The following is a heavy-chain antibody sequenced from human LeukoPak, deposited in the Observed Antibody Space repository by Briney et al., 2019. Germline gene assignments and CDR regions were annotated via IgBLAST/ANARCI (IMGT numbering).Heavy chain of an antibody. Sequence: GGSLRLSCVASGLTFSTYWMSWVRQAPGKGLEWVAIIWYDGTYKYYADSVKGRFTISRDNAKNSLYLQMNSLRAEGTAVYYCARDYYGSGRSYYFDYWGQGTLVTVSS. CDR3: ARDYYGSGRSYYFDY. D-gene: IGHD3-10*01. J-gene: IGHJ4*02. CDR1: GLTFSTYW. V-gene: IGHV3-7*01. CDR2: IWYDGTYK.